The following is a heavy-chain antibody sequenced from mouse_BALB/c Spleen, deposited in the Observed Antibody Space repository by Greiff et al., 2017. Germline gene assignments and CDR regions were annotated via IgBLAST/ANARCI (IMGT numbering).Heavy chain of an antibody. V-gene: IGHV5-4*02. CDR1: GFTFSDYY. J-gene: IGHJ4*01. CDR2: ISDGGSYT. CDR3: ARDGYYGSNAMDY. D-gene: IGHD1-1*01. Sequence: EVKLVESGGGLVKPGGSLKLSCAASGFTFSDYYMYWVRQTPEKRLEWVATISDGGSYTYYPDSVKGRFTISRDNAKNNLYLQMSSLKSEDTAMYYCARDGYYGSNAMDYWGQGTSVTVSS.